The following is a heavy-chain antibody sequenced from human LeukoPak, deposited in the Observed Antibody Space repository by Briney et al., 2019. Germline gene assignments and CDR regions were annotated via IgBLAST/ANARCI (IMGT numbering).Heavy chain of an antibody. V-gene: IGHV1-46*01. CDR1: GYTFTSYY. Sequence: ASVKVSCKASGYTFTSYYMHWVRQAPGQGLEWMGIINPSGGSTSYAQKFQSRVTMTRDTSTSTVYMELSSLRSEDTAVYYCARDLREGMQLWLQAYYYYGMDVWGQGTTVTVSS. CDR3: ARDLREGMQLWLQAYYYYGMDV. CDR2: INPSGGST. D-gene: IGHD5-18*01. J-gene: IGHJ6*02.